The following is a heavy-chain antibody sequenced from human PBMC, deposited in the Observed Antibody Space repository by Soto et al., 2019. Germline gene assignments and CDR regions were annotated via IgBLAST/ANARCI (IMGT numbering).Heavy chain of an antibody. J-gene: IGHJ4*02. D-gene: IGHD6-13*01. CDR2: ISGSGGST. Sequence: PVGSLRLSCAASGFTFSSYAMSWVRQAPGKGLEWVSAISGSGGSTYYADSVKGRFTISRDNSKNTLYLQMNSLRAEDTAVYYCAKSGQRGSWPYFDYWGQGTLVTVSS. CDR3: AKSGQRGSWPYFDY. V-gene: IGHV3-23*01. CDR1: GFTFSSYA.